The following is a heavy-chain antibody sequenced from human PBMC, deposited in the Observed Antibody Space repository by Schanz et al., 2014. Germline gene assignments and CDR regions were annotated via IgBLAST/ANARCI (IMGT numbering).Heavy chain of an antibody. V-gene: IGHV1-18*04. D-gene: IGHD3-10*01. J-gene: IGHJ6*02. Sequence: QVQLVQPGAEVKKPGASVKLSCKASGHTFTSYYLHWVRQAPGQGLEWMGWISDYNGKTNYAQKFQDRVIMSTDRSSSTAYLELRSLTSDDSAIYYCARHRFGVFYYGLDVWGQGTTILVSS. CDR2: ISDYNGKT. CDR1: GHTFTSYY. CDR3: ARHRFGVFYYGLDV.